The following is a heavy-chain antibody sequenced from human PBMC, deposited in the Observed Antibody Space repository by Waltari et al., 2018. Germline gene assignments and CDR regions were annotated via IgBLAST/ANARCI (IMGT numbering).Heavy chain of an antibody. CDR3: AKEGLGGDRQFDY. V-gene: IGHV3-21*06. CDR2: ISGDNSYT. Sequence: EVQLVESGGGLVQPGGSLRLSCVASGFMFSSYSMNWFRLAPGKGLEWVSSISGDNSYTYYSGSVKGRFTISRDNAKNSLFLQMNGLRDEDTAIYYCAKEGLGGDRQFDYWGQGTLVSVSS. D-gene: IGHD2-21*02. J-gene: IGHJ4*02. CDR1: GFMFSSYS.